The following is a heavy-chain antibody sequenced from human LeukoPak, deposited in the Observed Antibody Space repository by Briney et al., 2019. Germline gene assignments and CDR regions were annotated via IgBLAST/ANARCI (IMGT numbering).Heavy chain of an antibody. CDR2: IVVGSGNT. V-gene: IGHV1-58*01. Sequence: ASVKVSCKASGFTFTSSAVQWVRQARGQRLEWIGWIVVGSGNTNYAQKFQERVTITRDMSTSTAYMELSSLRSEDTAVYYCAAALNWNYGVTESDYWGQGTLVTVSS. J-gene: IGHJ4*02. CDR3: AAALNWNYGVTESDY. CDR1: GFTFTSSA. D-gene: IGHD1-7*01.